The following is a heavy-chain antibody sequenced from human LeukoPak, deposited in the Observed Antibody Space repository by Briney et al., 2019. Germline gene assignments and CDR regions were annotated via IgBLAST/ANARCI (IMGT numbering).Heavy chain of an antibody. CDR1: SGSITSTNW. D-gene: IGHD1-26*01. V-gene: IGHV4-4*02. Sequence: PSGTLSLTCAVSSGSITSTNWWSWVRQPPGKGLEWIGEIYHSGNTNYNPSLKSRVTISVDKSKNQFSLKLSSVTAADTAVYYCARVRVGAHSLIDYWGQGNLVTVSS. CDR3: ARVRVGAHSLIDY. CDR2: IYHSGNT. J-gene: IGHJ4*02.